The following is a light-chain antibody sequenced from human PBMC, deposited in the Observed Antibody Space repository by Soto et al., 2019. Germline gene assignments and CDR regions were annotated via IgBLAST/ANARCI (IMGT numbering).Light chain of an antibody. CDR2: GAS. Sequence: EIVLTQSPDTLSLSPGESATLSCRASQSGSSSYLAWYQQKPGRAPRLLIYGASNRATGIPDRFSGSGSGTDFTLTISRLEPEDFAVFYCQQYDDSITFGQGTRLEIE. J-gene: IGKJ5*01. CDR3: QQYDDSIT. CDR1: QSGSSSY. V-gene: IGKV3-20*01.